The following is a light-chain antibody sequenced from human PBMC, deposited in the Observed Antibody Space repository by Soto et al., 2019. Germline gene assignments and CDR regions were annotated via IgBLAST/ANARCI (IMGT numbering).Light chain of an antibody. Sequence: QSVLTQPPSASGTPGQRVTISCSGSSSNIGSNTVNWYQQLPGTAPKLLIYSNNQRPSGVPDRFSGSKSGTSASLAISGLQSEDEADYYCAVWDDSLNGLEVVFGGGTKLTVL. V-gene: IGLV1-44*01. CDR1: SSNIGSNT. J-gene: IGLJ2*01. CDR2: SNN. CDR3: AVWDDSLNGLEVV.